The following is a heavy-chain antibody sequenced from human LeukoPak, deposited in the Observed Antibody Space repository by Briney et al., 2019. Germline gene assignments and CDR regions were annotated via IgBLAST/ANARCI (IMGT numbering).Heavy chain of an antibody. CDR1: GGTFSSYA. Sequence: SVKVSCKASGGTFSSYAISWVRQAPGQGLEWMGRIIPILGIANYAQKFQGRVTITADKSTGTAYMELSSLRSEDTAVYYCARAEGSGSYLYYWGQGTLVTVSS. J-gene: IGHJ4*02. CDR2: IIPILGIA. D-gene: IGHD3-10*01. CDR3: ARAEGSGSYLYY. V-gene: IGHV1-69*04.